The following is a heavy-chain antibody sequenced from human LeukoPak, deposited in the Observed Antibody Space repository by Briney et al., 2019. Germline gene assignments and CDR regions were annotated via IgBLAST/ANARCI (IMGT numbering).Heavy chain of an antibody. CDR2: IMPILGIA. CDR1: GGTFSSYT. J-gene: IGHJ4*02. V-gene: IGHV1-69*02. D-gene: IGHD3-16*01. CDR3: ARFGDERLAFDY. Sequence: GASVKVSRKASGGTFSSYTISWVRQAPGQGLEWMGRIMPILGIANYAQKFQGRVTITADKSMSTAYMELSSLRSEDTAVYYCARFGDERLAFDYWGQGTLVTVSS.